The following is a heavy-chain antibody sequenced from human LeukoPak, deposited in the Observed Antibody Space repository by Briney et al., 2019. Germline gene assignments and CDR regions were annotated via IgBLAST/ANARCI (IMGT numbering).Heavy chain of an antibody. V-gene: IGHV4-59*08. CDR1: GGSISSYY. CDR2: IYYSGST. J-gene: IGHJ5*02. D-gene: IGHD2-15*01. Sequence: SETLSLTCTVSGGSISSYYWSWIRQPPGKELEWIGYIYYSGSTNYNPSLKSRVTISVDTSKNQFSLKLSSVTAADTAVYYCAGTLGYCSGGSCSNWFDPWGQGTLVTVSS. CDR3: AGTLGYCSGGSCSNWFDP.